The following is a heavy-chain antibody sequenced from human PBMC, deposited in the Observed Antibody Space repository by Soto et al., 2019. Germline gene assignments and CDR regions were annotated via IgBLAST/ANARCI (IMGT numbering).Heavy chain of an antibody. Sequence: GGSLRLSCTPSGFTLGDVAMSWFRQAPGKGLEWVALISYDGGNEKYTESVKDRFTISRDDSHNVAYLQMSSLRTEDTAMYYCAKDRYSGTYPTDFDYWGQGSLVTVSS. J-gene: IGHJ4*02. CDR1: GFTLGDVA. CDR2: ISYDGGNE. D-gene: IGHD1-26*01. V-gene: IGHV3-30*18. CDR3: AKDRYSGTYPTDFDY.